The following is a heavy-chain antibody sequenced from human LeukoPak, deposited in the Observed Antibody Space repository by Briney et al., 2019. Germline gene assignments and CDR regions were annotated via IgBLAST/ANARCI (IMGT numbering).Heavy chain of an antibody. D-gene: IGHD2-21*02. CDR1: GSTFSSYA. CDR3: AKDYRRILVVTAIRLGGDY. CDR2: ISGSGGST. V-gene: IGHV3-23*01. Sequence: PGGSLRLSCAASGSTFSSYAMSWVRPAPGKGLEWVSAISGSGGSTYYADSVKGRFTISRDNSKNTLYMQMNSLRAEDTAVYYCAKDYRRILVVTAIRLGGDYWGQGTLVTVSS. J-gene: IGHJ4*02.